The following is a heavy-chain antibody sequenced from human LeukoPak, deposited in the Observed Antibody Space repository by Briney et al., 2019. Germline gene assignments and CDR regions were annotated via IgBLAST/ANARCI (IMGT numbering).Heavy chain of an antibody. Sequence: SETLSLTCIVSGGSVSSGSYYWSWIRQPPGKGLEWIGYIYYSGSTYYNPSLKSRVTISVDTSKNQFSLKLSSVTAADTAVYYCARAADSGYERFDYWGQGTLVTVSS. CDR3: ARAADSGYERFDY. J-gene: IGHJ4*02. V-gene: IGHV4-61*01. D-gene: IGHD5-12*01. CDR1: GGSVSSGSYY. CDR2: IYYSGST.